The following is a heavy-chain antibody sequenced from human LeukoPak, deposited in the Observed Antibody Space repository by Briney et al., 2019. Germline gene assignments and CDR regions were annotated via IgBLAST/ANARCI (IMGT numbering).Heavy chain of an antibody. J-gene: IGHJ4*02. D-gene: IGHD2-2*01. CDR2: IKSKTDGGTT. CDR1: GFTFSNAW. Sequence: GGSLRLSCAASGFTFSNAWMNWVRQAPGKGLEWVGRIKSKTDGGTTDYAAPVKGRFTISRDDSKSIAYLQMNSLETEDTAVYYCAKPATSILIYFDSWGQGTLVTVSS. CDR3: AKPATSILIYFDS. V-gene: IGHV3-15*07.